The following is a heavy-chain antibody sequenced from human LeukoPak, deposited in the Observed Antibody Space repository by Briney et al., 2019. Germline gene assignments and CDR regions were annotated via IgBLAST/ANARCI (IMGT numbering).Heavy chain of an antibody. CDR3: AKDSGTYYKAFDY. V-gene: IGHV3-53*01. D-gene: IGHD1-26*01. CDR1: GFTVSSTY. Sequence: GGSLRLSCAASGFTVSSTYMNWVRQAPGKGLEWISVIYSGGSTNYADSVKGRFTISRDNSKNTLYLQMNSLRAEDTAIYSCAKDSGTYYKAFDYWGQGTLVTVSS. J-gene: IGHJ4*02. CDR2: IYSGGST.